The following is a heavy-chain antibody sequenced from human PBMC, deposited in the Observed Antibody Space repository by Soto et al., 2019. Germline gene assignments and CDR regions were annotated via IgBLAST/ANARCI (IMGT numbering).Heavy chain of an antibody. Sequence: GTLSLTCTVSGGSISSSCYYWGWIRQPPGKGLEWIGSIYYSGSTYYNPSLKSRVTISVDTSKNQFSLKLSSVTAADTAVYYCARHNVALAAAGTGGFDYWGQGTLVTVSS. CDR2: IYYSGST. CDR1: GGSISSSCYY. J-gene: IGHJ4*02. D-gene: IGHD6-13*01. CDR3: ARHNVALAAAGTGGFDY. V-gene: IGHV4-39*01.